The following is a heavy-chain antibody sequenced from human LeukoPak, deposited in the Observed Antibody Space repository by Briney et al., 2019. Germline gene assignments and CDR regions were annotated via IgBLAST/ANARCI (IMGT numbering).Heavy chain of an antibody. D-gene: IGHD6-19*01. Sequence: SETLSLTCAVYGGSFSGYYWSWIRQPPGKGLEWIGEINHSGSTNYNPSLKSRVTISVDTSKNQFSLKLSSVTAADTAVYYCARDTTGYSSGWYQRGGGMDVWGQGATVTVSS. J-gene: IGHJ6*02. CDR2: INHSGST. V-gene: IGHV4-34*01. CDR1: GGSFSGYY. CDR3: ARDTTGYSSGWYQRGGGMDV.